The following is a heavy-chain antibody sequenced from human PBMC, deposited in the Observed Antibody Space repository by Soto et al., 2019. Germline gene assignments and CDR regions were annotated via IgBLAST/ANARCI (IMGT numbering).Heavy chain of an antibody. J-gene: IGHJ5*02. CDR1: GGSIRSYY. D-gene: IGHD1-1*01. CDR3: AREAGVQYPFDP. Sequence: QVQLQESGPGLVKPSETLSLTCTVSGGSIRSYYWSWIRQPPGKGLEWIGYIYYSGSPNYNPSLKSRVTISVDTSKSQFPLKLSSVTAADTAMYYCAREAGVQYPFDPWGQGNLVTVSS. CDR2: IYYSGSP. V-gene: IGHV4-59*01.